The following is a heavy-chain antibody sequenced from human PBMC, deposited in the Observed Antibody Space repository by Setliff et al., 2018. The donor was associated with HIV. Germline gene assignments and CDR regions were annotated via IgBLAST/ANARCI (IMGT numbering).Heavy chain of an antibody. CDR3: ARDDESYGYWEAFDG. V-gene: IGHV3-23*01. J-gene: IGHJ4*02. D-gene: IGHD1-26*01. CDR2: ISGSGGST. CDR1: GFTFSGYA. Sequence: GGSLRLSCAASGFTFSGYAMRWVRQAPGKGLECVSGISGSGGSTHYADSVKGRFTISRDNSKNMLYLQMNSLRAEDTAIYYCARDDESYGYWEAFDGWGQGALVTVSS.